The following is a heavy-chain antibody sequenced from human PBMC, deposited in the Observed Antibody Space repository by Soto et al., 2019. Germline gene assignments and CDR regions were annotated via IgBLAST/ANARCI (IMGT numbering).Heavy chain of an antibody. CDR1: GDSISSGGYY. J-gene: IGHJ5*02. Sequence: PSETLSLTCTVSGDSISSGGYYWSWIRQHPGKGLEWIGYIYYSGSTYYNPSLKSRVSISVYTSKNQFSLKLNSVTAADTAVYYCARASMILVLRRGWFDPWGQGTLVTVSS. CDR2: IYYSGST. D-gene: IGHD3-22*01. V-gene: IGHV4-31*03. CDR3: ARASMILVLRRGWFDP.